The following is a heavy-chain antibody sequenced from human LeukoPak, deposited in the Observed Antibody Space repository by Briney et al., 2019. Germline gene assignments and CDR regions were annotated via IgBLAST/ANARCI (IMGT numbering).Heavy chain of an antibody. CDR2: IHYTGSS. V-gene: IGHV4-59*08. CDR3: ARLKVGANDAYDI. Sequence: SETLSLTCTVSGGSIYGYYWTWIRQPPGKGLEWIGYIHYTGSSNYNPSVKSRVTISVGTSKNQFSLRLTSVTAADTAVYYCARLKVGANDAYDIWSQGTMVTVSS. D-gene: IGHD1-26*01. J-gene: IGHJ3*02. CDR1: GGSIYGYY.